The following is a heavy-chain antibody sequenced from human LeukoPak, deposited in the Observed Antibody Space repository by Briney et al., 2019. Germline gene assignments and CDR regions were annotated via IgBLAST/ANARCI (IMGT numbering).Heavy chain of an antibody. CDR3: AKEADRYYYYYYYMDV. V-gene: IGHV3-23*01. J-gene: IGHJ6*03. D-gene: IGHD2-15*01. CDR2: ISNSGGST. Sequence: GGSLRLSCAASAFTFSTYAMSWVRQAPGKGLEWVSGISNSGGSTPYADSVRGRFTISRDNSKNTLYLQMNSLRAEYTAVYYCAKEADRYYYYYYYMDVWGKGTTVTVSS. CDR1: AFTFSTYA.